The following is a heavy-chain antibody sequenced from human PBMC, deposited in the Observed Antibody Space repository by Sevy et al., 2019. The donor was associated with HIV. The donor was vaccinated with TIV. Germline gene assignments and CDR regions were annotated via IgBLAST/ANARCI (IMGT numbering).Heavy chain of an antibody. J-gene: IGHJ4*02. V-gene: IGHV4-34*01. CDR3: ARGVWYFDY. CDR2: INHSGCT. D-gene: IGHD3-16*01. Sequence: SETLSLTCAVYGGSFSGYYWSWIRQPPGKGLEWIGEINHSGCTNYNPSLKSRVTISVDTSKNQFSLKLSSVTAADTAVYYCARGVWYFDYWGQGTLVTVSS. CDR1: GGSFSGYY.